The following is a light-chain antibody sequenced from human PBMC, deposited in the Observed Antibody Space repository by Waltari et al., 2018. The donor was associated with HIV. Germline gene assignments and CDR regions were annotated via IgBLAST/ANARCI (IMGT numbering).Light chain of an antibody. CDR1: QRIDTTS. Sequence: VLTQSPGPLSVSPGERATLSCRDSQRIDTTSVYWYQHKPGQPPRLISYGASTRASGIPPRFSGSGSGTDFTLTISSLQTEDFAAYYCLKDVNLPGAFGQGTRVEIK. J-gene: IGKJ1*01. CDR2: GAS. CDR3: LKDVNLPGA. V-gene: IGKV3D-7*01.